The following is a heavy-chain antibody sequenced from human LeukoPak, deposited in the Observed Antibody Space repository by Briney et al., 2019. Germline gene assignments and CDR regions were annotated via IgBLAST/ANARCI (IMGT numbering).Heavy chain of an antibody. D-gene: IGHD4-23*01. V-gene: IGHV3-23*01. CDR3: AKDSDYGGNSGFDY. J-gene: IGHJ4*02. CDR1: GLTFSSNA. Sequence: HGGTQRPFCAASGLTFSSNAMSWAHQDQGKGLEWVSAISGSGGSTYYADSVKGRFTISRDNFKNTLYLQMNSLRAEDTAVYYCAKDSDYGGNSGFDYWGQGTLVTVSS. CDR2: ISGSGGST.